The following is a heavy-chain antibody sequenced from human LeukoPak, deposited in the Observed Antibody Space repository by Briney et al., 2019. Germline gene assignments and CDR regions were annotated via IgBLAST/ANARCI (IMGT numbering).Heavy chain of an antibody. Sequence: PGGSLRLSCAASGFTFSSYGMHWVRQAPGKGLEWVAFIRYDGSNKYYADSVKGRFTISRDTSKNTLYLQMDSLRVEDTAVYYCAKPGAWFGELLDAFDIWGQGTMVTVSS. V-gene: IGHV3-30*02. CDR3: AKPGAWFGELLDAFDI. CDR2: IRYDGSNK. J-gene: IGHJ3*02. CDR1: GFTFSSYG. D-gene: IGHD3-10*01.